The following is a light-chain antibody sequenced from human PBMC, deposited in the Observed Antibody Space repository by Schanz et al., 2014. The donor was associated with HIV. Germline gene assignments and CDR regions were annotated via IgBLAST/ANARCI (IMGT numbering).Light chain of an antibody. CDR1: SSDVGSYTL. CDR2: GVS. Sequence: QSVLTQPASVSASPGQSITISCTRTSSDVGSYTLFPRYQHHPGKAPKLMIYGVSKRPSGVSNRFSGSKSGTSASLAISGLQSEDEADYYCAAWDDSLSGVAFGGGTKLTVL. J-gene: IGLJ2*01. V-gene: IGLV2-14*02. CDR3: AAWDDSLSGVA.